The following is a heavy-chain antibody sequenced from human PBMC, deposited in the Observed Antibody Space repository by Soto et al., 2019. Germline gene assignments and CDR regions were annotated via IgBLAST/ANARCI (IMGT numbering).Heavy chain of an antibody. V-gene: IGHV4-30-4*01. Sequence: SETLSLTCTVSGGSITSGDYFWSWIRQPPGKGLEWIGYIYYSGSSYYNLSLKSRVSISVDTSKNQFSLKLSSVTAADTAVYYCAGLAVGERRFDYWGQGTLVTVYS. J-gene: IGHJ4*02. CDR3: AGLAVGERRFDY. CDR1: GGSITSGDYF. CDR2: IYYSGSS. D-gene: IGHD6-19*01.